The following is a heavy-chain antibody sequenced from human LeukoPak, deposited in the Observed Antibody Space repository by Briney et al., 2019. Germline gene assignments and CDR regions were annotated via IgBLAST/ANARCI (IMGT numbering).Heavy chain of an antibody. V-gene: IGHV3-23*01. Sequence: PGGSLRLSCAASGFSFSNYAMTWVRQAPGKGLEWVSTISGSGDRTYYADSVKGRFTISRDNSKNTLYVQMNSLRAEDTAVYYCAKDIRSSWYYFQDWGPGTLVTVSS. D-gene: IGHD6-13*01. CDR1: GFSFSNYA. CDR3: AKDIRSSWYYFQD. J-gene: IGHJ1*01. CDR2: ISGSGDRT.